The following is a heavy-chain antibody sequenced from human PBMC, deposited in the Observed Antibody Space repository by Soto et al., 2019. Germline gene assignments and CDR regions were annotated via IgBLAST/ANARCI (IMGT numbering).Heavy chain of an antibody. J-gene: IGHJ6*02. CDR3: VKDGSSGWPYYYGMDV. CDR2: IIPIFGTA. CDR1: GGTFSSYA. V-gene: IGHV1-69*13. Sequence: SVKVSCKASGGTFSSYAISWVRQAPGQGLEWMGGIIPIFGTANYAQKFQGRVTITADESTSTAYMELSSLRSEDTAVYYCVKDGSSGWPYYYGMDVWGQGTTVTVSS. D-gene: IGHD6-19*01.